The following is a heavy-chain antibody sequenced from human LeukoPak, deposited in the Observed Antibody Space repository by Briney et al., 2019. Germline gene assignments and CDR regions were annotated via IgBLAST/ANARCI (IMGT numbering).Heavy chain of an antibody. D-gene: IGHD3-10*01. V-gene: IGHV4-59*11. J-gene: IGHJ6*03. Sequence: SETLSLTCTVSGGSISSHYWSWIRQPPGKGLEWIGYIYYSGSTNYNPSLKSRVTISVDTSKNQFSLKLSSVTAADTAVYYCARKGVTMVRGVISNYYYYYMDVWGKGTTVTVSS. CDR3: ARKGVTMVRGVISNYYYYYMDV. CDR2: IYYSGST. CDR1: GGSISSHY.